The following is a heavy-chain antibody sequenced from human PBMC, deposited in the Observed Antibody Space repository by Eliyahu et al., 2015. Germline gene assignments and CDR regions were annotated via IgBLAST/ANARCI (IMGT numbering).Heavy chain of an antibody. V-gene: IGHV4-39*01. CDR2: IYYSGXT. CDR3: AGLSAYSSGWYYFDY. Sequence: QLQLQESGPGLVKPSXTLSLTCTVSXXXXSSXSXXWGWIRXPPGKGLVWIGRIYYSGXTYYNPSLKSRVTISVDTSKNQFSLKLSSVTAADTAVYYCAGLSAYSSGWYYFDYWGQGTLVTVSS. CDR1: XXXXSSXSXX. D-gene: IGHD6-19*01. J-gene: IGHJ4*02.